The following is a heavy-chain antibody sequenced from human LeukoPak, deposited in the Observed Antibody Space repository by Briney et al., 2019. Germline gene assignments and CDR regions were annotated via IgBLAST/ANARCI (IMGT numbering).Heavy chain of an antibody. Sequence: SGGSLRLSCAGSGFTFSSYAMSWVRQAPGKGLEWVSAISDSGDYTYYADSVKGRFTISRDNSKNTLYLHVNSLRAGDTAVYYCAKDTSIGKYCTSGVCSPFDYWGQGTLVTVSS. V-gene: IGHV3-23*01. CDR3: AKDTSIGKYCTSGVCSPFDY. J-gene: IGHJ4*02. CDR1: GFTFSSYA. D-gene: IGHD2-8*01. CDR2: ISDSGDYT.